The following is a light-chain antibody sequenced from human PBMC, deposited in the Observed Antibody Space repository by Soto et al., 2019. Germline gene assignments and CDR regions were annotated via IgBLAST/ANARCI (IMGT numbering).Light chain of an antibody. CDR3: QQTYSTPFT. CDR2: AAS. CDR1: QSISNY. V-gene: IGKV1-39*01. Sequence: DIQMTQSPSSLSASVGDSVTITCRASQSISNYLNWYQQKPGKAPKLLVYAASSLQSGVPSRFSGSGSGTQSPLTISSLQPEDFASYYCQQTYSTPFTFGPGTKVDI. J-gene: IGKJ3*01.